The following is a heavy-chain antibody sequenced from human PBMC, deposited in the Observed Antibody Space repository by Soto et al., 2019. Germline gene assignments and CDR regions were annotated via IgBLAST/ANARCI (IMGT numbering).Heavy chain of an antibody. J-gene: IGHJ6*02. Sequence: SVKVSCKVSGGTFSSYAISWVRQAPGQGLEWLGEITSIFGAAMYAQKFQGRVTIIADEPASTAYMELSSLTSEDTAVYYCARGGKERFRGSGMDVWGQGTTVTVSS. CDR2: ITSIFGAA. D-gene: IGHD1-1*01. CDR1: GGTFSSYA. V-gene: IGHV1-69*13. CDR3: ARGGKERFRGSGMDV.